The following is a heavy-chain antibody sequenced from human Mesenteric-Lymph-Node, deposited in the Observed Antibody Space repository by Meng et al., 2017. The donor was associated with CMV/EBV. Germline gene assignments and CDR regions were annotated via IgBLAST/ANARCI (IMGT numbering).Heavy chain of an antibody. CDR1: GFTFRMFT. V-gene: IGHV3-21*01. D-gene: IGHD2-2*01. J-gene: IGHJ3*02. CDR2: ISIRSDYL. CDR3: AREGLCAGPSCRAFDI. Sequence: GGSLRLSCAASGFTFRMFTMHWVRQAPGKGLEWVSSISIRSDYLHYADSVWGRFTISRDSAKNSLSLQMNSLRAEDTAVYYCAREGLCAGPSCRAFDIWGHGTLVTVSS.